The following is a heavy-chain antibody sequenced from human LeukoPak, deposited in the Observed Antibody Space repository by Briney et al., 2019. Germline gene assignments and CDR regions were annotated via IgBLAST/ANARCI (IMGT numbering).Heavy chain of an antibody. V-gene: IGHV1-8*01. D-gene: IGHD3-22*01. CDR3: ARGHPHYYDSSGYAS. Sequence: GASVKVSCKPSGYTFTSYDINWVRQATGQGLEWMGWMNPNSGNTGYAQKFQGRVTMTRNTSISTAYMELSSLRSEDTAVYYCARGHPHYYDSSGYASWGQGTLVTVSS. CDR1: GYTFTSYD. J-gene: IGHJ4*02. CDR2: MNPNSGNT.